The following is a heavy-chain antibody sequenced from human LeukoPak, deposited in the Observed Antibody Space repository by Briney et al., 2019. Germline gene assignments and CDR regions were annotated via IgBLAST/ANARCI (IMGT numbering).Heavy chain of an antibody. CDR1: GGTFSSYA. CDR3: ARVEMRDSSSDY. Sequence: ASVKVSCKASGGTFSSYAISWVRQAPGQGLEWMGGIIPIFATANYAQKFQGRVTITADESTSTAFMELSSLRSEDTAVYYCARVEMRDSSSDYWGQGTLVTVSS. V-gene: IGHV1-69*13. J-gene: IGHJ4*02. CDR2: IIPIFATA. D-gene: IGHD6-13*01.